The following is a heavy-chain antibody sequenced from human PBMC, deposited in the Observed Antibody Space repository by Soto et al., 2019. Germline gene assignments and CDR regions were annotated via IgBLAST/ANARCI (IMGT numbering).Heavy chain of an antibody. Sequence: ASVKVSCKASGYTFTSYGISWVRQAPGQGLEWMGWISAYNGNTNYAQKLQGRVTMTTDTSKSTAYMELRGLRSDDTAVYYCAREYDILTGYPPKNWFDPWGQGTLVTVSS. D-gene: IGHD3-9*01. CDR1: GYTFTSYG. V-gene: IGHV1-18*01. J-gene: IGHJ5*02. CDR2: ISAYNGNT. CDR3: AREYDILTGYPPKNWFDP.